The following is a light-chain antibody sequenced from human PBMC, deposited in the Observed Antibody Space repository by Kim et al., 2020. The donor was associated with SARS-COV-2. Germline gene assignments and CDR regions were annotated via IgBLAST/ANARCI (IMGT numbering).Light chain of an antibody. J-gene: IGLJ3*02. V-gene: IGLV10-54*01. CDR3: TAWDSSLSAQV. Sequence: ATLSGPGRSNNVADQGVACLQQRQGHPPKLLFYRNNKRPSGTSDRLSTSRSGNTASLTIIGLQPEDEADYYCTAWDSSLSAQVFGGGTQLTVL. CDR2: RNN. CDR1: SNNVADQG.